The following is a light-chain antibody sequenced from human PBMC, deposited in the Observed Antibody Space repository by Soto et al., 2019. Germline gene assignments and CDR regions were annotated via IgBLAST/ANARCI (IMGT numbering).Light chain of an antibody. J-gene: IGKJ5*01. V-gene: IGKV3-11*01. CDR3: QQRSNWPPIT. CDR1: QRVDDSH. Sequence: EISFTQSPGALSLSQGERATLSCRASQRVDDSHLAWYQLRPGQAPRLLIYGASNRATGIPARFSGSGSGTDFTLTISSLEPEDFAVYYCQQRSNWPPITFCQGTRLEIK. CDR2: GAS.